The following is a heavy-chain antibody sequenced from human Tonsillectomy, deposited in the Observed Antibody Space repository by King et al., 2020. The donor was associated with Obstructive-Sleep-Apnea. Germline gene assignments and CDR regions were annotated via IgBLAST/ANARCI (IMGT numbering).Heavy chain of an antibody. J-gene: IGHJ4*02. Sequence: VQLQESGPGLVKPSETLSLTCTVSAGSISSYYWSWIRQPPGKGLEWIGFIYYSGSTNYNPSLKSRVTISVDTSKNQFSLKLSSVTAADTAGDYCAREYRGGLYYFDYWGPGTLVTVSS. CDR3: AREYRGGLYYFDY. D-gene: IGHD6-19*01. CDR1: AGSISSYY. V-gene: IGHV4-59*01. CDR2: IYYSGST.